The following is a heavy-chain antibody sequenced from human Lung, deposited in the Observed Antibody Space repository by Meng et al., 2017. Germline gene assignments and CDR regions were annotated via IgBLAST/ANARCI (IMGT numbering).Heavy chain of an antibody. D-gene: IGHD4-11*01. J-gene: IGHJ4*02. V-gene: IGHV4-34*01. Sequence: QVQLHQWGAGLLRPSETLSLTAVVAGGSFSDYYWSWIRQPPGKGLEWIGEINHSGSTNYNPSLESRATISVDTSQNNFSLKLSSVTAADSAVYYCARGPTTMAHDFDYWGQGTLVTVSS. CDR2: INHSGST. CDR1: GGSFSDYY. CDR3: ARGPTTMAHDFDY.